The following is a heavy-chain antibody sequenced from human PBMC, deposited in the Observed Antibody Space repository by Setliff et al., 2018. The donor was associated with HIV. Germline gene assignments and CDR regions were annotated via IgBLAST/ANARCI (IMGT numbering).Heavy chain of an antibody. J-gene: IGHJ4*02. CDR1: GGSISSHY. CDR2: IFYSGST. D-gene: IGHD6-6*01. Sequence: SETLSLTCTVSGGSISSHYWSWIRQPPGKELEWIGYIFYSGSTKYNPSLQSRVTISIDTSKNQFSMRLSSVTAEDTAMYYCARTLGAFSSSSDPFDYWGQGALVTVSS. V-gene: IGHV4-59*11. CDR3: ARTLGAFSSSSDPFDY.